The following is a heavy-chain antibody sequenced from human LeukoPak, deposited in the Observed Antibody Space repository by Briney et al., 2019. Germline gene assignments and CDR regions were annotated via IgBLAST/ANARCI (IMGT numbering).Heavy chain of an antibody. CDR1: GFSFDDYA. V-gene: IGHV3-9*01. Sequence: GGSLRLSCAVSGFSFDDYAMHWVRQVPGKGLEWVSGISWNSDNIGYADSVKGRFTTSRDNAKNSLYLQMNSLRAEDTALYYCAINGGGDSGYGNFDYWGQGTLVTVSS. D-gene: IGHD5-12*01. CDR2: ISWNSDNI. CDR3: AINGGGDSGYGNFDY. J-gene: IGHJ4*02.